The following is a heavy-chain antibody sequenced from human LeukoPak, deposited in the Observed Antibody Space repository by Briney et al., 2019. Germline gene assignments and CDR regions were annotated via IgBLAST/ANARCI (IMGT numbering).Heavy chain of an antibody. CDR1: GYGFTSYW. Sequence: GESLKISCKGSGYGFTSYWIGWVRQMPGKGLEWMGIIYPGDSDTRYSPSFQGQVTISADKSISTAYLQWSSLKASDTAMYYCARANIAVAAPFDYWGQGTLVTVSS. D-gene: IGHD6-19*01. CDR2: IYPGDSDT. J-gene: IGHJ4*02. V-gene: IGHV5-51*01. CDR3: ARANIAVAAPFDY.